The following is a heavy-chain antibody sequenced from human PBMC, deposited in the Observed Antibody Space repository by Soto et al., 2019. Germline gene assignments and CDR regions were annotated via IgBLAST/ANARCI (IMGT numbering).Heavy chain of an antibody. V-gene: IGHV3-33*01. D-gene: IGHD6-6*01. J-gene: IGHJ6*02. CDR2: VWYDGSNG. Sequence: HPGGSLRLSCTASGFIFSNFGMHWVRQAPGKGLEWVAGVWYDGSNGVSAESVKGRFTISRDNSKNTLYLQMTSLRAEDTAAYYCARDPRTARASAMDVWGQGTTVTVSS. CDR3: ARDPRTARASAMDV. CDR1: GFIFSNFG.